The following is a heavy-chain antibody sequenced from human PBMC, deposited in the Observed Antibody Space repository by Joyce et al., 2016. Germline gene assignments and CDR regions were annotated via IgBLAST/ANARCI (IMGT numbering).Heavy chain of an antibody. CDR3: ARMREWLRFRYFDY. D-gene: IGHD5-12*01. CDR2: IYYSGST. CDR1: GGSISGGDFY. J-gene: IGHJ4*02. Sequence: QVQLQESGPGLVKPSQTLSLTCPVSGGSISGGDFYWTWIRQHPGKGLEWIGNIYYSGSTYYNPSLKRRISMSVDRSKNHFSLRLNSATAADTALYKCARMREWLRFRYFDYWGQGILVTVSS. V-gene: IGHV4-31*03.